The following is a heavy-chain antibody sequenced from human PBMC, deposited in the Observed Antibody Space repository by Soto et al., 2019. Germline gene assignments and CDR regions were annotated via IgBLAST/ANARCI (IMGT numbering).Heavy chain of an antibody. V-gene: IGHV3-30-3*01. Sequence: PGGSLRLSCAASGFTFSSYAMHWVRQAPGKGLEWVAVISYDGSNKYYADSVKGRLTISRDNSKNTLYLQMNSLRAEDTAVYYCARYDSEWELLYYFDYWGQGTLVTVSS. J-gene: IGHJ4*02. CDR3: ARYDSEWELLYYFDY. CDR2: ISYDGSNK. D-gene: IGHD1-26*01. CDR1: GFTFSSYA.